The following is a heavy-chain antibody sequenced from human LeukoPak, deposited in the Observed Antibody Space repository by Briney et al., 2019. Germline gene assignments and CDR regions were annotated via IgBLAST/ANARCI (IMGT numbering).Heavy chain of an antibody. D-gene: IGHD2-2*01. J-gene: IGHJ4*02. CDR3: ARHMANAPDY. CDR2: IYPGDSDT. Sequence: GESLKISCKGSGYSFTTHWIGWVRQMPGKGLEWMGIIYPGDSDTRYSPSFQGQVTISADKSINTAYLQWSSLKASDTAIYYCARHMANAPDYWGQGTLVTVSS. V-gene: IGHV5-51*01. CDR1: GYSFTTHW.